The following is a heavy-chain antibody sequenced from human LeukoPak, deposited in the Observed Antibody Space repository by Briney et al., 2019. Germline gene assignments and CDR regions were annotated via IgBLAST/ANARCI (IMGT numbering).Heavy chain of an antibody. Sequence: GGSLRLSCAASGFTFSSYWMHWVRQAPGKGLVWISRINTDGSSTSYADSVKGRFTISRDNAKNTLYLQMNSLRADDTAVFYCATGRIVGAAEGWGQGTLVTVSS. V-gene: IGHV3-74*01. CDR1: GFTFSSYW. J-gene: IGHJ4*02. D-gene: IGHD1-26*01. CDR2: INTDGSST. CDR3: ATGRIVGAAEG.